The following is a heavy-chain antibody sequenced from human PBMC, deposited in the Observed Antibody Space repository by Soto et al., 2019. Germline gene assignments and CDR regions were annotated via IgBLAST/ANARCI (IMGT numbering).Heavy chain of an antibody. CDR1: GFTFSSYG. D-gene: IGHD6-13*01. CDR2: ISGSGGST. CDR3: AKEGRYSSRRGYFDS. Sequence: EVQLLESGGGLVQPGGSLRLSCAASGFTFSSYGMSWVRQAPGKGLEWVSGISGSGGSTYYADSVKGRFTISRDNPKNTLYLQMNSLRAEDTAVYYCAKEGRYSSRRGYFDSWGQGPLVTVSS. J-gene: IGHJ4*02. V-gene: IGHV3-23*01.